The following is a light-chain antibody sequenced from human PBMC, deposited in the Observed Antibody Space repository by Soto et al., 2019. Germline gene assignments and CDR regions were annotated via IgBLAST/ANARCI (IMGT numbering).Light chain of an antibody. Sequence: DIQMTQSPSTLSASVGDRVTITCRASQSINSWLAWYQQKPGKAPKLLIYKASSLESGVPSRFSGSGSGTEFSLTISSLQPDDSATYYCQQYNSYLYTFGQGTRLEIK. CDR1: QSINSW. J-gene: IGKJ5*01. CDR3: QQYNSYLYT. CDR2: KAS. V-gene: IGKV1-5*03.